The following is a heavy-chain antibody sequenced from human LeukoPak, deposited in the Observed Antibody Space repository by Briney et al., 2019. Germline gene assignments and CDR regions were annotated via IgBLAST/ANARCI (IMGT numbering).Heavy chain of an antibody. CDR3: ARGPSSSWYNYYYYYMDV. CDR2: IYTSGST. Sequence: SETLSLTCTVSGGSISSYYWSWIRQPAGKGLEWIGRIYTSGSTNYNPSLKSRVTISVDTSKNQFSLKLSSVTAADTAVYYCARGPSSSWYNYYYYYMDVWGKGTTVTVSS. J-gene: IGHJ6*03. V-gene: IGHV4-4*07. CDR1: GGSISSYY. D-gene: IGHD6-13*01.